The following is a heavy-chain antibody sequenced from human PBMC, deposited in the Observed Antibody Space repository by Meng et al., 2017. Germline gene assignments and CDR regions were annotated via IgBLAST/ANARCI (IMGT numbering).Heavy chain of an antibody. D-gene: IGHD5-18*01. CDR1: GFTFSSYW. J-gene: IGHJ4*02. CDR3: ARFYFGYSYGPHHFDY. CDR2: INSDGSST. Sequence: GESLKISCAASGFTFSSYWMHWVRQAPGKGLVWVSRINSDGSSTSYADSVKGRFTISRDNAKNSLYLQMNSLRAEDTALYYCARFYFGYSYGPHHFDYWGQGTLVTVSS. V-gene: IGHV3-74*01.